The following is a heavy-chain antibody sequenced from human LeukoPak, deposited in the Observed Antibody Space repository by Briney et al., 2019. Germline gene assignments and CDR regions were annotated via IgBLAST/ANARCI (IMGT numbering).Heavy chain of an antibody. CDR3: ALPAVTSNYDSSGYYHAPLSK. Sequence: ASVKVSCKASGGTFSSYAISWVRQAPGQGLEWMGGIIPIFGTANYARKFQGRVTITADESTSTAYMELSSLRSEDTAVYYCALPAVTSNYDSSGYYHAPLSKWGQGTLVAVSS. CDR2: IIPIFGTA. V-gene: IGHV1-69*13. D-gene: IGHD3-22*01. J-gene: IGHJ4*02. CDR1: GGTFSSYA.